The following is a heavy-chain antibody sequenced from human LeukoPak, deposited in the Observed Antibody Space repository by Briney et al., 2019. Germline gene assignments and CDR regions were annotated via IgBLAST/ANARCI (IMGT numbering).Heavy chain of an antibody. V-gene: IGHV4-34*01. CDR3: ARVKRIFGVVNYFDF. J-gene: IGHJ4*02. Sequence: SETLSLTCAVYGGSFSGYYWSWIRQPPGKGLEWIGEINHSGSTNYNPSLKRRVTISVDTSKNQFSLKLSSVTAADTAVYYCARVKRIFGVVNYFDFWGQGTLVTVSS. CDR1: GGSFSGYY. D-gene: IGHD3-3*01. CDR2: INHSGST.